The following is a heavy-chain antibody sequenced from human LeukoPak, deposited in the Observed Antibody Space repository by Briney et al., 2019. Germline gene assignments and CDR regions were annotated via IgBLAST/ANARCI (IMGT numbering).Heavy chain of an antibody. CDR2: IKQDGSEK. Sequence: GGSLRLSCAASGFTFSSYWMSWVRQAPGKGLEWVANIKQDGSEKYYVDSVKGRFTISRDNAKNSLYLQMNSLRAEDTAVYYCARDRAAAGTGWFDPWGQGTLVTVSS. D-gene: IGHD6-13*01. J-gene: IGHJ5*02. V-gene: IGHV3-7*01. CDR1: GFTFSSYW. CDR3: ARDRAAAGTGWFDP.